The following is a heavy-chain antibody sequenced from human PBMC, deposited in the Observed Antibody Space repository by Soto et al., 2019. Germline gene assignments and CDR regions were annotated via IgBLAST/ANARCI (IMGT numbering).Heavy chain of an antibody. V-gene: IGHV3-7*01. D-gene: IGHD3-3*01. CDR2: IKGDGSEK. CDR3: VRGTMAPGLDH. Sequence: SGFTFRTYGMNWVRQTPGKGLEWVANIKGDGSEKYYVDSLKGRFTISRDNAKNSLYLHMNSLRAEDTAVYYCVRGTMAPGLDHWGQGTLVTVS. J-gene: IGHJ4*02. CDR1: GFTFRTYG.